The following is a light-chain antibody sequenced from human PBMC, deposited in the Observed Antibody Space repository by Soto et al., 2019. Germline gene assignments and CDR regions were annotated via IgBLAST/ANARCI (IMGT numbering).Light chain of an antibody. CDR1: ESLLHITGETF. V-gene: IGKV2D-29*02. J-gene: IGKJ5*01. CDR2: EVS. Sequence: DVMMTQNPLSLAVAPGQPASLSFKPAESLLHITGETFPFWYLQKPGQSPQLLIYEVSTRVSGVPDRFSGSGSGTDFTLEISLVETDDVGIYYCMQSTQLPPTFGQGTRLEIK. CDR3: MQSTQLPPT.